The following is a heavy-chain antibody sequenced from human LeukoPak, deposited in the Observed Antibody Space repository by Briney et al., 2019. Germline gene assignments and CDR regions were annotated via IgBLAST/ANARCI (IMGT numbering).Heavy chain of an antibody. V-gene: IGHV1-24*01. Sequence: GASVKVSCKVSGYTLTELSMHWVRQAPGKGLEWMGGFDPEDGETIYAQKFQGRVTMTEDTSTDTAYMELSSLRSEDTAVYYCATGPPYPMIVPYYHYYMDVWGKGTTVTVSS. CDR2: FDPEDGET. J-gene: IGHJ6*03. D-gene: IGHD3-22*01. CDR3: ATGPPYPMIVPYYHYYMDV. CDR1: GYTLTELS.